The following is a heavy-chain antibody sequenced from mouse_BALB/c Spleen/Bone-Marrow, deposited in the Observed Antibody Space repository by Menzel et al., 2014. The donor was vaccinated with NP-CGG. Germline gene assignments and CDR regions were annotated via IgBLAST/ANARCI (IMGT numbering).Heavy chain of an antibody. Sequence: VQLQQSGAELAKPGASVKLSCKASGYTFTSYWMHWVKQRPGQGLEWIGEINPSNGRTNYNEKFKSKATLTVDKSSSTAYMQLSSLTSEDSAVYYCARRNGDYWGQGTTLTVSS. J-gene: IGHJ2*01. V-gene: IGHV1S81*02. CDR2: INPSNGRT. CDR1: GYTFTSYW. CDR3: ARRNGDY.